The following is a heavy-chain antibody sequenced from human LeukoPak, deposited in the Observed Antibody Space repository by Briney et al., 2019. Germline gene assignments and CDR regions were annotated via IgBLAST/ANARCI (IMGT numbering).Heavy chain of an antibody. J-gene: IGHJ4*02. Sequence: GRSLRLSCAASGFTFSSYAMHWVRQAPGKGLEWVAVISYDGSNKYYADSVKGRFTISRDNSKNTLYLQMNSLRAEDTAVYYCARSRENYYGSGSIDYWGQGTLVTVSS. V-gene: IGHV3-30*04. D-gene: IGHD3-10*01. CDR1: GFTFSSYA. CDR2: ISYDGSNK. CDR3: ARSRENYYGSGSIDY.